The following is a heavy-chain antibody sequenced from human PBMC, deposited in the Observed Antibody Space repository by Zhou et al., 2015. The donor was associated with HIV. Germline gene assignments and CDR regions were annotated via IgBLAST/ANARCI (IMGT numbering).Heavy chain of an antibody. V-gene: IGHV1-69*06. D-gene: IGHD2-8*01. J-gene: IGHJ4*02. CDR1: GGTFTSFT. Sequence: QVQLVQSGAEVKKPGSSVKVSCKASGGTFTSFTISWVRQAPGQGLEWMGGIIPVFGTSKYNQNYQGRVSITADKSTSTAYMELSSLRSEDTAVYFCARRSEVSPFFDYWGPGNPGHRFL. CDR3: ARRSEVSPFFDY. CDR2: IIPVFGTS.